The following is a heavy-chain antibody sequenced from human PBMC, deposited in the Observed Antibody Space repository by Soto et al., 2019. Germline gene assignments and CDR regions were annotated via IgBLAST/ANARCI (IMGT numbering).Heavy chain of an antibody. J-gene: IGHJ3*02. CDR1: GFTFSGSA. V-gene: IGHV3-73*01. D-gene: IGHD3-16*02. Sequence: EVQLVESGGGLVQPGGSLKLSCAASGFTFSGSAMHWVRQASGKGLEWVGRIRSKANSYATAYAASVKGRFTISRDDSKITAYLQMNSLKTEDTAVYYGTSSHDYIWGSYRSTGLDIWGQGTMVTVSS. CDR3: TSSHDYIWGSYRSTGLDI. CDR2: IRSKANSYAT.